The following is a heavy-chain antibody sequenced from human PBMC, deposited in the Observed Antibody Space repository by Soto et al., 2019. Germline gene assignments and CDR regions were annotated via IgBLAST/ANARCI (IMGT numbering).Heavy chain of an antibody. J-gene: IGHJ6*03. CDR3: AKDRRYYGSGEPYYMDV. D-gene: IGHD3-10*01. CDR2: ISYDGSNK. CDR1: GFTFSSYG. V-gene: IGHV3-30*18. Sequence: GGSLRLSCAASGFTFSSYGMHWVRQAPGKGLEWVAVISYDGSNKYYADSVKGRFTISRDNSKNTLYLQMNSLRAEDTAVYYCAKDRRYYGSGEPYYMDVWGKGTTVTVSS.